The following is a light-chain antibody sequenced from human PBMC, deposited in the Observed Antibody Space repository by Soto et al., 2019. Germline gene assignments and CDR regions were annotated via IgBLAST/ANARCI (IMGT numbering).Light chain of an antibody. CDR2: EVS. V-gene: IGLV2-14*01. CDR3: SSYTSSSTLLYV. J-gene: IGLJ1*01. CDR1: SSDVGGYDY. Sequence: QSVLTQPASVSGSPGQSITISCTGTSSDVGGYDYVSWYQQQPGKAPKLMIYEVSNRPSGVSNRFSGSKSGNTASLTISGLQAEDEADYYCSSYTSSSTLLYVFGTGTKLTVL.